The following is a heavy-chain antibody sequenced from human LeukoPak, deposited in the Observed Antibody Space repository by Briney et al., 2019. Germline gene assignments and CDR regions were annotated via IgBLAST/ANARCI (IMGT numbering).Heavy chain of an antibody. D-gene: IGHD3-3*01. V-gene: IGHV3-7*01. J-gene: IGHJ3*02. CDR2: IKQDGSEK. CDR1: GFTFSTYS. Sequence: QAGGSLRLSCAASGFTFSTYSMNWVRQAPGKGLEWVANIKQDGSEKYYVDSVKGRFTISRDNAKNSLYLQMNSLRAEDTAVYYCARDHRNYDFWSGLKAGWDAFDIWGQGTMVTVSS. CDR3: ARDHRNYDFWSGLKAGWDAFDI.